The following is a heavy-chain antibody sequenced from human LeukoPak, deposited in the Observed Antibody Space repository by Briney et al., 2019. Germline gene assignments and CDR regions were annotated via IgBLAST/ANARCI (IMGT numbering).Heavy chain of an antibody. Sequence: ASVKVSCKASGFDFRDYFIHWVRQAPGQGLEWMGWISAYSGGTNYAQKFQGRVTMTRDTSISTAYMELSRLRSDDTAVYYCARGMVRGVIWFDYWGQGTLVTVSS. J-gene: IGHJ4*02. D-gene: IGHD3-10*01. CDR2: ISAYSGGT. CDR3: ARGMVRGVIWFDY. CDR1: GFDFRDYF. V-gene: IGHV1-2*02.